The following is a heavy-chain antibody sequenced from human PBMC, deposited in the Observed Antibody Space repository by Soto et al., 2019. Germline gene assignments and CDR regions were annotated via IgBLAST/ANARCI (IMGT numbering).Heavy chain of an antibody. V-gene: IGHV3-23*01. CDR2: ISGSGGST. CDR3: AKDRTGNYDILTGYYDNPSDTFDY. J-gene: IGHJ4*02. Sequence: GGSLRLSCAASGFTFSSYAMSWVRQAPGKGLEWVSAISGSGGSTYYADSVKGRFTISRDNSKNTLYLQMNSLRAEDTAVYYCAKDRTGNYDILTGYYDNPSDTFDYWGQGTLVTVSS. CDR1: GFTFSSYA. D-gene: IGHD3-9*01.